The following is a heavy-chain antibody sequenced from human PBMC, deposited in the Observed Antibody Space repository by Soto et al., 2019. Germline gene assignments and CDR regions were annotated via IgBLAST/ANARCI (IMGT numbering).Heavy chain of an antibody. Sequence: EVQLVESGGGLVQPGGSLRLSCAASEFTFSSYWMNWVRQAPGKGLEWVANIKEDGSEKYYVDSVKGRFTNSRDNAKNSLYLQMNSLRGEDTALYYCARDLGAPGRGSAVGYYYHYGMDVWAQGTTVTVSS. CDR1: EFTFSSYW. D-gene: IGHD2-2*01. CDR2: IKEDGSEK. J-gene: IGHJ6*02. CDR3: ARDLGAPGRGSAVGYYYHYGMDV. V-gene: IGHV3-7*05.